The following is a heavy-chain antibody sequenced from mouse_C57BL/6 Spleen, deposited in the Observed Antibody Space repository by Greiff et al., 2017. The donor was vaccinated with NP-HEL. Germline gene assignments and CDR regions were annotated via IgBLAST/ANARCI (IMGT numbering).Heavy chain of an antibody. CDR1: GYSFTGYY. CDR2: INPSTGGT. CDR3: ARRYYGSILGAMDY. J-gene: IGHJ4*01. V-gene: IGHV1-42*01. Sequence: VQLQQSGPELVKPGASVKISCKASGYSFTGYYMNWVKQSPEKSLEWIGEINPSTGGTTYNQKFKAKATLTVDKSSSTAYMQLQSLTSDDSAVYYCARRYYGSILGAMDYWGQGTSVTVSS. D-gene: IGHD1-1*01.